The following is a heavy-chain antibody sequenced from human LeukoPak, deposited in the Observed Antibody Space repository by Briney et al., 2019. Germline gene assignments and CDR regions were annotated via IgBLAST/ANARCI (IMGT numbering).Heavy chain of an antibody. J-gene: IGHJ2*01. CDR3: ARDRGVGAYWYFDL. CDR1: SGSISSYY. D-gene: IGHD1-26*01. V-gene: IGHV4-59*01. Sequence: PSETLSLTCTVSSGSISSYYWSWIRQSPGNGLEWIGYIYYSGSTNYNPSLKSRITISVDTSKNQFSLKLSSVTAADTAVYYCARDRGVGAYWYFDLWGRGTVVTVSS. CDR2: IYYSGST.